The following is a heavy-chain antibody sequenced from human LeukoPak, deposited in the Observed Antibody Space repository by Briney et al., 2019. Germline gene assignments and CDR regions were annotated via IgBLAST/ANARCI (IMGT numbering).Heavy chain of an antibody. V-gene: IGHV1-69*05. CDR2: IIPIFGTA. J-gene: IGHJ4*02. CDR3: ARGDSSGYPFDY. CDR1: GYTFTSYY. Sequence: GASVKVSCKASGYTFTSYYMHWVRQAPGQGLEWMGGIIPIFGTANYAQKFQGRVTITTDESTSTAYMELSSLRSEDTAVYYCARGDSSGYPFDYWGQGTLVTVSS. D-gene: IGHD3-22*01.